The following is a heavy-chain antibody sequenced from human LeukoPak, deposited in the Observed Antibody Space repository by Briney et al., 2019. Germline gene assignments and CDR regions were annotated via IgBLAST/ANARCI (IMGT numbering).Heavy chain of an antibody. CDR3: ARDRGACSSYWVNSDY. D-gene: IGHD2-15*01. J-gene: IGHJ4*02. Sequence: GSLRLSCAASGFTFSDYYMSWIRQAPGKGLEWVSYISSSGSTIYYADSVKGRFTISRDNAKNSLFLQMNSLGAEDTAVYYCARDRGACSSYWVNSDYWGQGTLVTVSS. V-gene: IGHV3-11*04. CDR1: GFTFSDYY. CDR2: ISSSGSTI.